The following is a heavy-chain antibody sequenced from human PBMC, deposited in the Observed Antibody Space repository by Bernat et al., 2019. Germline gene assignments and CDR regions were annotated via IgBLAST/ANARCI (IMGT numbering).Heavy chain of an antibody. Sequence: QVQLQQSGPGLVKPSQTLSLTCAISGDSVSSNSAAWNWIRQSPSRGLEWLGRTYYRSKWYNDYAVSVKSRITINLDTSKNQFSLQVNSVTPEDTAVYYCARAIVMSGRDAFDIWGQGTMVTVSS. V-gene: IGHV6-1*01. D-gene: IGHD3-16*01. CDR1: GDSVSSNSAA. J-gene: IGHJ3*02. CDR3: ARAIVMSGRDAFDI. CDR2: TYYRSKWYN.